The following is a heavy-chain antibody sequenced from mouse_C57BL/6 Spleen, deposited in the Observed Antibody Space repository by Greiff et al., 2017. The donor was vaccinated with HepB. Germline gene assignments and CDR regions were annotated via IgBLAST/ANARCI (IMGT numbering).Heavy chain of an antibody. Sequence: QVQLQQPGAELVKPGASVKLSCKASGYTFTSYWMQWVKQRPGQGLEWIGEIDPSDSYTNYNQKFKGKATLTVDTSSSTAYMQLSSLTSEDSAVYYCARWTTVVQAMDYWGQGTSVTVSS. D-gene: IGHD1-1*01. V-gene: IGHV1-50*01. CDR2: IDPSDSYT. CDR1: GYTFTSYW. J-gene: IGHJ4*01. CDR3: ARWTTVVQAMDY.